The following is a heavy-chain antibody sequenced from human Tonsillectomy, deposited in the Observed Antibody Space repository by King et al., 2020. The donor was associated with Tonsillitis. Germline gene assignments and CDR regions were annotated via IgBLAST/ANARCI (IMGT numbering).Heavy chain of an antibody. Sequence: VQLQESGPGLVKPSQTLSLTCTVSGGSISSGGYYWSWIRQHPGKGLEWIGYIYYSGSTYYNPSLKSRVTISVETSKNKFSLNLSSVTAADTAVYYCASSLITMVRGVMEDYFDYWGQGTLVTVSS. D-gene: IGHD3-10*01. V-gene: IGHV4-31*03. CDR3: ASSLITMVRGVMEDYFDY. J-gene: IGHJ4*02. CDR2: IYYSGST. CDR1: GGSISSGGYY.